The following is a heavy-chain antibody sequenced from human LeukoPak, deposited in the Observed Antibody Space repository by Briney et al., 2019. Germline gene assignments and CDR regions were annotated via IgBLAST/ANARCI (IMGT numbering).Heavy chain of an antibody. CDR1: GFTFSSYS. Sequence: GGSLRLSCAASGFTFSSYSMNWVRQAPGKGLEWVSSISSSSSYIYYADSVKGRFTISRDNAKSSLYLQMSSLRAEDTAVYYCAIVGEYPDAFDIWGQGTMVTVSS. CDR3: AIVGEYPDAFDI. V-gene: IGHV3-21*01. CDR2: ISSSSSYI. D-gene: IGHD3-16*01. J-gene: IGHJ3*02.